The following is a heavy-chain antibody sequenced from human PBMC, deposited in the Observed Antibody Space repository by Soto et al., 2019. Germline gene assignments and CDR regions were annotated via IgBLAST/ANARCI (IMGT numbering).Heavy chain of an antibody. Sequence: QVQLVESGGGVVQPGRSLRLSCAASGFTFSTYGMHWVRQAPGTGLEWVAVIWYAGSHKDYADSVKGRFTISRDNSKNTLYLQMNSLRVEDTAVYYCARAVGPFDYWGQGTLVAVSS. CDR3: ARAVGPFDY. J-gene: IGHJ4*02. D-gene: IGHD1-26*01. CDR1: GFTFSTYG. V-gene: IGHV3-33*01. CDR2: IWYAGSHK.